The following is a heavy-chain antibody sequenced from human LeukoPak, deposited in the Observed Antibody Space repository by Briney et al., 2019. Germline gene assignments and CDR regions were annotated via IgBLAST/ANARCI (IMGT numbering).Heavy chain of an antibody. CDR2: INPSNSYS. CDR1: GYIFTNYW. CDR3: ARKLSPLDY. J-gene: IGHJ4*02. V-gene: IGHV5-10-1*01. Sequence: GDSLRISCYGSGYIFTNYWISWVRQMPGKGLEWMGRINPSNSYSQYNPSFQGHVTFSVDKSIATAYLQWSSLKASDTAIYYCARKLSPLDYWGQGTLVTVSS. D-gene: IGHD5-18*01.